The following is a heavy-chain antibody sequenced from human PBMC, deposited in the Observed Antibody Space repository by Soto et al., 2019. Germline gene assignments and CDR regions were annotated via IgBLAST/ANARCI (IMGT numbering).Heavy chain of an antibody. Sequence: LPLTGTRSSSSIRSYHLARIRQPPGKGLEWIGYFRSGGGTSYNPSLKSRVAISADTSMKQFSLRLSSVTAADTAVYYCVRQGIGVLHGLVDVWGQGTTVT. V-gene: IGHV4-59*08. J-gene: IGHJ6*02. CDR3: VRQGIGVLHGLVDV. D-gene: IGHD3-10*01. CDR2: FRSGGGT. CDR1: SSSIRSYH.